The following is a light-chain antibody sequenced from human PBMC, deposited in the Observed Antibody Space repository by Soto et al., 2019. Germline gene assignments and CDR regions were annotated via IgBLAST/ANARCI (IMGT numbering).Light chain of an antibody. CDR3: QAYDYSLTASV. V-gene: IGLV1-40*01. CDR1: SSNLGAGYD. CDR2: GNR. J-gene: IGLJ3*02. Sequence: QSVLTQPPSVSGAPGKRVTISCTGQSSNLGAGYDVHWYQQLLGAAPKLVIFGNRNRPSGIPERFSGSKSGTSASLAITGLQAEDDADYYCQAYDYSLTASVFGGGTKVTVL.